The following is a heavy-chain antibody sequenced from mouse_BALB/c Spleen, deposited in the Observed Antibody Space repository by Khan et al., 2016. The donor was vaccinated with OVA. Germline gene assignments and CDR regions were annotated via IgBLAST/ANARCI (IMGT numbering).Heavy chain of an antibody. Sequence: QVRLQQSGPGLVQPSQSLSITCTVSGFSLTNYSVHWVRQSPGKGLEWLGVIWSAGSTDYNAAFISRLTIRKDNSRSQVFFKMNSLQPNDTAIYYSARRGYDYGRGALFDYWGQGTLVTVSA. D-gene: IGHD2-4*01. V-gene: IGHV2-2*02. CDR1: GFSLTNYS. J-gene: IGHJ3*01. CDR3: ARRGYDYGRGALFDY. CDR2: IWSAGST.